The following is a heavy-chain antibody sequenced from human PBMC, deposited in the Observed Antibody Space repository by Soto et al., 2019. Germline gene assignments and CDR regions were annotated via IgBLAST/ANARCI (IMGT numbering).Heavy chain of an antibody. V-gene: IGHV1-2*02. J-gene: IGHJ6*02. CDR1: GYTFTGYF. D-gene: IGHD3-10*01. CDR2: INPNGGGT. CDR3: ARGREMDV. Sequence: QVQLVQSGSEVKKPGASVKVSCKASGYTFTGYFMQWVRQAPGQGLEWMARINPNGGGTNYAQKLQGRVTMTRDTSISTAYMELSRLRSADTAVYYCARGREMDVWGQGTTVTVSS.